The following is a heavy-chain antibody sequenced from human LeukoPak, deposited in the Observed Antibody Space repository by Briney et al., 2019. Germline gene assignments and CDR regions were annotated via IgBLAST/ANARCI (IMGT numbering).Heavy chain of an antibody. V-gene: IGHV4-31*03. CDR2: IYYSGST. D-gene: IGHD1-14*01. J-gene: IGHJ5*02. CDR1: GGSISSGGYY. Sequence: SETLSLTCTVSGGSISSGGYYWSWIRQHPGKGLEWIGYIYYSGSTYYNPSLKSRVTISVDTSKNQFSLKLSSVTAADTAVYYCARGEPPSPTYNWFDPWGQGTLVTVSS. CDR3: ARGEPPSPTYNWFDP.